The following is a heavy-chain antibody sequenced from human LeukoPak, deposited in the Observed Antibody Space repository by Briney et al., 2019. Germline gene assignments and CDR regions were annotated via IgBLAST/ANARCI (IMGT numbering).Heavy chain of an antibody. D-gene: IGHD5-24*01. CDR3: ASDHLQYSEGNWFDP. CDR2: MNPNSGNT. J-gene: IGHJ5*02. Sequence: ASVKVSCKASGYTFTSYDINWVRQATGQGLEWMGWMNPNSGNTGYAQKFQGRVTMTRNTSISTAYMELSSLRSEDTAVYYCASDHLQYSEGNWFDPWGQGTLVTVSS. CDR1: GYTFTSYD. V-gene: IGHV1-8*01.